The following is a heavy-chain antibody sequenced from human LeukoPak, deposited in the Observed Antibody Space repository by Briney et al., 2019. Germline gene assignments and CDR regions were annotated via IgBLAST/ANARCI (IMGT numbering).Heavy chain of an antibody. CDR3: TTPLRGYSYAVDY. J-gene: IGHJ4*02. Sequence: GGSLRLSCAASGFTFSNAWMSWVRQAPGKGLEWVGRIKSKTDGGTTDYAAPVKGRFTISRDDSKNTLYLQMNSLKTEDTAVYYCTTPLRGYSYAVDYWGRGTLVTVSS. CDR1: GFTFSNAW. CDR2: IKSKTDGGTT. V-gene: IGHV3-15*01. D-gene: IGHD5-18*01.